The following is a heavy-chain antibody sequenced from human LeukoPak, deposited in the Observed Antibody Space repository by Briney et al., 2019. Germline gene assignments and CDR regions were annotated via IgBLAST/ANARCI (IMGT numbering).Heavy chain of an antibody. D-gene: IGHD6-19*01. CDR1: GGSISSYY. CDR2: IHYSGST. V-gene: IGHV4-59*01. CDR3: ARGVGSGWYEDYYYYMDV. J-gene: IGHJ6*03. Sequence: SETLSLTCTVSGGSISSYYWSWIRQPPGKGLEWIGYIHYSGSTNYNPSLKSRVTISVDTSKNQFSLKLSSVTAADTAVYYCARGVGSGWYEDYYYYMDVWGKGTTVTVSS.